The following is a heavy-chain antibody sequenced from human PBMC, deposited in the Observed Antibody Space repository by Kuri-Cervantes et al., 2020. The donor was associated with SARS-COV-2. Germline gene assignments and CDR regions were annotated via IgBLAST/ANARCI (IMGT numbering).Heavy chain of an antibody. CDR1: GYTFTNND. J-gene: IGHJ5*02. D-gene: IGHD3-3*01. Sequence: ASVKVSCKASGYTFTNNDINWVRQASGQGLEWMGWMNPDTGNAGYAQKFQGRVTMTRIMSTGTAYMELSSLRFEDSAVYYCASSGRERDTIFGVVMLSGWFDPWGQGTLVTVSS. V-gene: IGHV1-8*02. CDR2: MNPDTGNA. CDR3: ASSGRERDTIFGVVMLSGWFDP.